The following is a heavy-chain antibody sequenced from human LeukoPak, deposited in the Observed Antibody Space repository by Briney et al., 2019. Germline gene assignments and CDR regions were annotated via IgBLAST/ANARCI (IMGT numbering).Heavy chain of an antibody. Sequence: ASVKVSCKASGYTFTSYYMHWVRQAPGQGLEWMGIINPSGGSTSYAQKFQGRVTMTRDTPTSTVYMELSSLRSEDTAVYYCAREDTAMVTGAYWGQGTLVTVSS. CDR3: AREDTAMVTGAY. D-gene: IGHD5-18*01. J-gene: IGHJ4*02. CDR1: GYTFTSYY. CDR2: INPSGGST. V-gene: IGHV1-46*01.